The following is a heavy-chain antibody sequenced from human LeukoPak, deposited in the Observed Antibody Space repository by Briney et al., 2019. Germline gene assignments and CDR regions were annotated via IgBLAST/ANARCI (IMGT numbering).Heavy chain of an antibody. J-gene: IGHJ4*02. CDR2: INPNSGGT. D-gene: IGHD2-15*01. Sequence: GASVKVSCKASGYTFTGYYMHWVRQAPGQGLEWMGWINPNSGGTNYAQKFQGRVTMTRDTSISTAYMELSRLRSDDTAVYYCASEGGLYCSGGSCYRLDYWGQGTLVTVFS. V-gene: IGHV1-2*02. CDR3: ASEGGLYCSGGSCYRLDY. CDR1: GYTFTGYY.